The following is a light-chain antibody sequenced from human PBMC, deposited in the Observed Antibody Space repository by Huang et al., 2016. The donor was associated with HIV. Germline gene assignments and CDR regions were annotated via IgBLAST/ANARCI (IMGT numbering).Light chain of an antibody. V-gene: IGKV3-15*01. J-gene: IGKJ4*01. Sequence: EIVMTQSPATLSVSPGERATLSCRASQTVSSKLAWFQQRPGQAPRRLIHDASTRATGIAARFSGSGSETEFTLTISSLRSEDFAIYYCQQYNNWPLTFGGGTKVEIK. CDR2: DAS. CDR1: QTVSSK. CDR3: QQYNNWPLT.